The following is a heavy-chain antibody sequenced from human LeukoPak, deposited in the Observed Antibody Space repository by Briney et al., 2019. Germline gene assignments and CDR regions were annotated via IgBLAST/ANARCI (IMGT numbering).Heavy chain of an antibody. D-gene: IGHD3-3*01. CDR2: IYYSGST. V-gene: IGHV4-39*07. J-gene: IGHJ6*03. CDR3: ARDSPYYDFWSGYYYYYMDV. CDR1: GGSISSSSYY. Sequence: PSETLSLTCTVSGGSISSSSYYWGWIRQPPGKGLEWIGSIYYSGSTYYNPSLKSRVTISVDTSKNQFSLKLSSVTAADTAVYYCARDSPYYDFWSGYYYYYMDVWGKGTTVTVSS.